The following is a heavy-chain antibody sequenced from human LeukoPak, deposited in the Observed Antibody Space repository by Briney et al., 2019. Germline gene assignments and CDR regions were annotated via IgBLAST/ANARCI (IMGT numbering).Heavy chain of an antibody. Sequence: ASVKVSCKASGYTFTSYGISWVRQAPGQGLEWMGWISAYNGNTNYAQKLQGRVTMTTDTSTSTVYMELRSLRSDDTAVYYCARDPIAVAGTVIDYWGQGTLVTVSS. V-gene: IGHV1-18*01. D-gene: IGHD6-19*01. CDR1: GYTFTSYG. CDR2: ISAYNGNT. J-gene: IGHJ4*02. CDR3: ARDPIAVAGTVIDY.